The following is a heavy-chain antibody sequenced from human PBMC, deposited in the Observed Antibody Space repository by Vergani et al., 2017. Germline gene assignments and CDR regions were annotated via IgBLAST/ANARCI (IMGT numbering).Heavy chain of an antibody. Sequence: QVQLQQWGAGLLKPSETLSLTCAVHGGSFSGYYWSWIRQPPGKGLEWIGEINHSGSTNYNPSLKSRVTISVDTSKNQFSLKLSSVTAADTAVYYCARGGILSLTRNRYNWFDPWGQGTLVTVSS. CDR2: INHSGST. CDR1: GGSFSGYY. CDR3: ARGGILSLTRNRYNWFDP. V-gene: IGHV4-34*01. J-gene: IGHJ5*02. D-gene: IGHD2-15*01.